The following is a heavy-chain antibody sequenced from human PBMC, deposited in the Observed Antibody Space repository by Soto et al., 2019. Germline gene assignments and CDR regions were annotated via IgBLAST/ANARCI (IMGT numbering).Heavy chain of an antibody. CDR1: GFTFSSYS. CDR2: ISSSSSYI. J-gene: IGHJ6*04. V-gene: IGHV3-21*01. Sequence: PGGSLRLSCAASGFTFSSYSMNWVRQAPGKGLEWVSSISSSSSYIYYADSVKGRFTISRDNAKNSLYLQMNSLRAEDTAVYYCGTGTTALQSYGMDVWGKGTTVTVSS. CDR3: GTGTTALQSYGMDV. D-gene: IGHD1-1*01.